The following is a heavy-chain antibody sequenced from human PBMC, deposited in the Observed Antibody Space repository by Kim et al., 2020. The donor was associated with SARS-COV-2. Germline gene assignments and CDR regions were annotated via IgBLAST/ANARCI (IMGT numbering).Heavy chain of an antibody. CDR2: K. Sequence: KCYADSVKGRFTISRDNSKNTLYLQMNSLRAEDTAVYYCASSTIVATPFDYWGQGTLVTVSS. CDR3: ASSTIVATPFDY. J-gene: IGHJ4*02. V-gene: IGHV3-30*01. D-gene: IGHD5-12*01.